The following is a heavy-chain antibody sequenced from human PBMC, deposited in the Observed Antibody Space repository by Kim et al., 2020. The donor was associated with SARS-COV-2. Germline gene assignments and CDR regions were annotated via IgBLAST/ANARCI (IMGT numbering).Heavy chain of an antibody. CDR1: GGSISSGGYY. CDR3: ARVPAAGFLFYFDY. J-gene: IGHJ4*02. V-gene: IGHV4-31*03. Sequence: SETLSLTCTVSGGSISSGGYYWSWVRQHPGKGLDWIGYIYYSGSTYYNPSLKSRVTISVDTSKNQFSLKLNSVTAADTAVYYCARVPAAGFLFYFDYWGQGTLVTVSS. D-gene: IGHD6-13*01. CDR2: IYYSGST.